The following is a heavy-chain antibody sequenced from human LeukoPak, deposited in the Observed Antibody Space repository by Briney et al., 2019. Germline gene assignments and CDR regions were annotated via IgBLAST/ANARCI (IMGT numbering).Heavy chain of an antibody. CDR3: ARLDGYSIRGSFEY. CDR2: IFHTGST. D-gene: IGHD5-24*01. V-gene: IGHV4-38-2*02. J-gene: IGHJ4*02. CDR1: GDSISSGNY. Sequence: SETLSLTRTVSGDSISSGNYWGWIRQPPGKGLEWIGSIFHTGSTYFNLSLKSRVTISVDTSKNQFSLKLSSVTAADTAVYYCARLDGYSIRGSFEYWGQGTLVTVSS.